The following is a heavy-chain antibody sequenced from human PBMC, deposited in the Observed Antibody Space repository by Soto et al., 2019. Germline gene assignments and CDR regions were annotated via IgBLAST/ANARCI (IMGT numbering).Heavy chain of an antibody. CDR1: GFTFSNAW. D-gene: IGHD4-17*01. J-gene: IGHJ6*02. V-gene: IGHV3-15*01. CDR2: IKSKTDGGTT. Sequence: GSLRLSCAASGFTFSNAWMSWVRQAPGKGLEWVGRIKSKTDGGTTDYAAPVKGRFTISRDDSKNTLYLQMNSLKTEDTAVYYCSTVTRYYYYYYGMDVWGQGTTVTVSS. CDR3: STVTRYYYYYYGMDV.